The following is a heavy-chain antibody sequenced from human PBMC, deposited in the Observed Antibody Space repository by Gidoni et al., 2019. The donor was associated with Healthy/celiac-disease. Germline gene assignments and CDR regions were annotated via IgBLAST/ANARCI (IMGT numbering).Heavy chain of an antibody. D-gene: IGHD4-17*01. CDR3: AREGQWGSGTTLGY. V-gene: IGHV4-31*03. Sequence: QVQLQESGPGLVKPSQTLSLTCTFSGGSLSSGGYYWSWIRQHPGKGLEWIGYIYYSGSTYYNPSLKSRVTISVDTSKNQFSLKLSSVTAADTAVYYCAREGQWGSGTTLGYWGQGTLVTVSS. CDR2: IYYSGST. CDR1: GGSLSSGGYY. J-gene: IGHJ4*02.